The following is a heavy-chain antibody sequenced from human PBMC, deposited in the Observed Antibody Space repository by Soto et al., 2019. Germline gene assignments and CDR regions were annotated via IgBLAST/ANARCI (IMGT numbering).Heavy chain of an antibody. J-gene: IGHJ4*02. V-gene: IGHV4-59*08. CDR3: ARHRRTTVAQFYSDN. CDR2: IFDSGNA. D-gene: IGHD4-4*01. CDR1: GGSLNSYC. Sequence: PSETLSLTCTVSGGSLNSYCWSWIRQPPGKGLEWIAYIFDSGNANYNPSLKSRVTISVDTSKNQFSLKLTSVTAADTAVYYCARHRRTTVAQFYSDNWRQAALVT.